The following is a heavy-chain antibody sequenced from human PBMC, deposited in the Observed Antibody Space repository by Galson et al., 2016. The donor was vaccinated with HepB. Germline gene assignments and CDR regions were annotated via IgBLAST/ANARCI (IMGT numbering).Heavy chain of an antibody. CDR2: IVVGSDNT. CDR3: AAPSGNYSDSLDY. Sequence: SVKVSCKASGLTLRSSTVQWVRQARGQRLEWIGWIVVGSDNTNSAQKFRGRVTFTWDTDTMTAYMELSSLMSEDTAVYFFAAPSGNYSDSLDYWGQGALVTGSS. D-gene: IGHD1-26*01. CDR1: GLTLRSST. J-gene: IGHJ4*02. V-gene: IGHV1-58*01.